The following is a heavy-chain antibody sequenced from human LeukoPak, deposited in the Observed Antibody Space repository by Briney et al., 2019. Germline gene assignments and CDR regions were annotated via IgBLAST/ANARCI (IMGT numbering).Heavy chain of an antibody. D-gene: IGHD2-15*01. Sequence: SETLSLTCTVSGASISSSSYYWGWIRQSPGKGLEWIGSIFHSGIPYSKMSLRSRVAISVDTSKNQFSLILNSVTAADTAVYYCARDRIVVVVAATVPDYWGQGTLVTVSS. CDR2: IFHSGIP. V-gene: IGHV4-39*07. CDR3: ARDRIVVVVAATVPDY. CDR1: GASISSSSYY. J-gene: IGHJ4*02.